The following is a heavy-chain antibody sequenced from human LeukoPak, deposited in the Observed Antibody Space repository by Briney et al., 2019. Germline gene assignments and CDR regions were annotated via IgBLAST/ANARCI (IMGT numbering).Heavy chain of an antibody. Sequence: GGSLRLSCAASGFTFSSYAMHWVRQAPGMGLEWVAVISYDGSNKYYADSVKGRFTISRDNSKNTLYLQMNSLRAEDTAVYYCARGPNYDSGSQILWGQGTLVTVSS. V-gene: IGHV3-30-3*01. CDR2: ISYDGSNK. CDR3: ARGPNYDSGSQIL. D-gene: IGHD3-10*01. CDR1: GFTFSSYA. J-gene: IGHJ4*02.